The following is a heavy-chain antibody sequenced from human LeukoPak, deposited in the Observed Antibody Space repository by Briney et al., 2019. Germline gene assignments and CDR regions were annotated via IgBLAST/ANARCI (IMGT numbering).Heavy chain of an antibody. D-gene: IGHD3-22*01. CDR1: GYTFNNYG. Sequence: ASVKVSCKASGYTFNNYGINWVRQAPGQGLEWMGWISEYNGNTNYAQKLQGRVTMTTGTSTSTAYMELRSLRSDDTAVYYCARAREYYDSSGYYYNTFEYWGQGTLVTVSS. V-gene: IGHV1-18*01. CDR3: ARAREYYDSSGYYYNTFEY. J-gene: IGHJ4*02. CDR2: ISEYNGNT.